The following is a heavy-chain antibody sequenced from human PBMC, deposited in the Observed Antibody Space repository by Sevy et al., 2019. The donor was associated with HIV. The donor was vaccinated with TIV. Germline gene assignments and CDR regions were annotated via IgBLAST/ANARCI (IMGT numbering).Heavy chain of an antibody. Sequence: SETLSLTCTVSGVSISPYYWAWIRQPPGKGLECIGFSGNTNYNPSLKTRVTTSVDTSKNQFSLKLSSVTAADTAIFYRAGGGPNQQQLDYFDYWGQGTLVTVSS. V-gene: IGHV4-59*01. D-gene: IGHD6-13*01. CDR3: AGGGPNQQQLDYFDY. J-gene: IGHJ4*02. CDR2: SGNT. CDR1: GVSISPYY.